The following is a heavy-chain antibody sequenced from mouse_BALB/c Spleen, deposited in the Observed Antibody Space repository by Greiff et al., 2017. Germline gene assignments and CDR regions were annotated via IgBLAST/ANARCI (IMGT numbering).Heavy chain of an antibody. Sequence: VQLQQSGPSLVKPSQTLSLTCSVTGDSITSGYWNWIRKFPGNKLEYMGYISYSGSTYYNPSLKSRISITRDTSKNQYYLQLNSVTTEDTATYYCAIHYYGYGAYAMDYWGQGTSVTVSS. CDR1: GDSITSGY. D-gene: IGHD1-2*01. CDR2: ISYSGST. V-gene: IGHV3-8*02. CDR3: AIHYYGYGAYAMDY. J-gene: IGHJ4*01.